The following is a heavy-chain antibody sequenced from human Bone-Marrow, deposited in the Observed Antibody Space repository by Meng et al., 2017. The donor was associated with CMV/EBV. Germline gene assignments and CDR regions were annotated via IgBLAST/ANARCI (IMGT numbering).Heavy chain of an antibody. Sequence: GESLKISCAASGFTFSSYAMHWVRQAPGKGLEWVAVISYDGSNKYYADSVKGRFTISRDNSKNTLYLQMNSLRAEDTAVYYCARDEYDSSGLFDYWGQGTTVTVSS. CDR2: ISYDGSNK. D-gene: IGHD3-22*01. J-gene: IGHJ4*02. V-gene: IGHV3-30-3*01. CDR1: GFTFSSYA. CDR3: ARDEYDSSGLFDY.